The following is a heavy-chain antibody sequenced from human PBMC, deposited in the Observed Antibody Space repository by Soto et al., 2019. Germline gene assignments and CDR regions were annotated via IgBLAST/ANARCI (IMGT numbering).Heavy chain of an antibody. V-gene: IGHV3-23*01. D-gene: IGHD3-22*01. Sequence: GGSLRLSCAASGFTFSSYAMSWVRQAPGKGLEWVSAISGSGGSTYYADSVKGRFTISRDNSKNTLYLQMNSLRAEDTAVYYCAKDPTSYYYDSSCYSPLFDYWGQGTLVTVSS. J-gene: IGHJ4*02. CDR3: AKDPTSYYYDSSCYSPLFDY. CDR1: GFTFSSYA. CDR2: ISGSGGST.